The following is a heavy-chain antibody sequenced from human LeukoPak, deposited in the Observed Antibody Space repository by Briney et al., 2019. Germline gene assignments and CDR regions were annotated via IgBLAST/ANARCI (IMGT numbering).Heavy chain of an antibody. CDR1: GLTFSSYA. CDR2: IFSSSTYI. J-gene: IGHJ6*03. D-gene: IGHD5-18*01. CDR3: ARVGGYSYGYSNFYMDV. Sequence: GGSLRLSCAASGLTFSSYALSWVRQAPGKGLEWVSFIFSSSTYIYYTDSVKGRFTISRDNAKNSLYLQMNNLRAEDTAVYYCARVGGYSYGYSNFYMDVWGKGTTVTISS. V-gene: IGHV3-21*01.